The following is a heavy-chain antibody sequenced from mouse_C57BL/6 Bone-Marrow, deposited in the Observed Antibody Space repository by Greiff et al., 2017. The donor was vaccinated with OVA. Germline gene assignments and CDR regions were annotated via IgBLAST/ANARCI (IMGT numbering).Heavy chain of an antibody. J-gene: IGHJ2*01. Sequence: VQLQQPGAELVMPGASVKLSCKASGYTFTSYWMHWVKQRPGQGLEWIGEIDPSDSYTNYNQKFKGKSTLTVDKSSSTAYMQLSSLTSEESAVYYCASGYYFDYWGQGTTLTVSS. V-gene: IGHV1-69*01. CDR1: GYTFTSYW. CDR3: ASGYYFDY. CDR2: IDPSDSYT.